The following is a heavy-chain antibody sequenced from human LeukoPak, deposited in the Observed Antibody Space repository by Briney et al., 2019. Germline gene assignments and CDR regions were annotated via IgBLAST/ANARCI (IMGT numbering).Heavy chain of an antibody. D-gene: IGHD3-10*01. J-gene: IGHJ4*02. CDR1: GGSISSYY. V-gene: IGHV4-59*08. CDR2: TYYSGST. CDR3: ASYGSGSYQKNFDY. Sequence: SETLSLTCTVSGGSISSYYWSWIRQPPGKGLEWIGYTYYSGSTIYNPSLKSRVTISVDTSKNQFSLKLSSVTAADTAVYYCASYGSGSYQKNFDYWGQGTLVTVSS.